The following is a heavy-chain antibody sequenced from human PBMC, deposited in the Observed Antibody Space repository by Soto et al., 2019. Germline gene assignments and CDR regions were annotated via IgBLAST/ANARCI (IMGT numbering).Heavy chain of an antibody. Sequence: EVQLVESGGSLVQPGGSLRLSCAASGFTFSSFWMSWVRQAPVKGLEWGANIKQDGSEKYYVDSVRGGFSISRDNAKNSLFLQMNSLRDEATAVYYCARRPYGDYGDYFDYWGQGTLVNVYS. CDR1: GFTFSSFW. D-gene: IGHD4-17*01. J-gene: IGHJ4*02. CDR2: IKQDGSEK. V-gene: IGHV3-7*01. CDR3: ARRPYGDYGDYFDY.